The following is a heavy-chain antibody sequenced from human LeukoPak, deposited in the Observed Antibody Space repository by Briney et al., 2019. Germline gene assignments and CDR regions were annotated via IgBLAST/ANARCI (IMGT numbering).Heavy chain of an antibody. Sequence: ASVKVSCKASGYTFTNYGISWVRQAPGQGLEWMGWISGCNGNTNYAQKFQGRITMTTDTSTSTGYMELRSLRSDDTAVYYCARDLKMGYSSGRYSWGTGSSNDYWGQGTLVTVSS. D-gene: IGHD6-19*01. J-gene: IGHJ4*02. V-gene: IGHV1-18*01. CDR3: ARDLKMGYSSGRYSWGTGSSNDY. CDR2: ISGCNGNT. CDR1: GYTFTNYG.